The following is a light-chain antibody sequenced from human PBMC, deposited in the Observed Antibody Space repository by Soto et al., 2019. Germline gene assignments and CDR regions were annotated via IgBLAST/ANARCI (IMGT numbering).Light chain of an antibody. Sequence: EIVLTQSPATLSLSPGERATLSCRASQSISTYLGWYQQRPGQAPRLLIYDASNRATGIPARFSGSGSGTHFTRPIHSLEPDDFAVYYCQQRSDWPGTFGQGTRVEIQ. J-gene: IGKJ1*01. V-gene: IGKV3-11*01. CDR3: QQRSDWPGT. CDR1: QSISTY. CDR2: DAS.